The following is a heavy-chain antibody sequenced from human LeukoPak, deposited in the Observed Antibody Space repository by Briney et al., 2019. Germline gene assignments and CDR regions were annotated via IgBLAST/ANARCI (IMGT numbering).Heavy chain of an antibody. J-gene: IGHJ6*02. V-gene: IGHV4-59*08. D-gene: IGHD1-26*01. CDR1: GGSISSYC. CDR2: IYYSGST. CDR3: ARLGRRAGARIAYYYYYGMDV. Sequence: KASETLSLTCTVSGGSISSYCWSWIRQPPGKGLEWIGYIYYSGSTNYNPSLKSRVTISVDTSKNQFSLKLSSVTAADTAVYYCARLGRRAGARIAYYYYYGMDVWGQGTTVTVSS.